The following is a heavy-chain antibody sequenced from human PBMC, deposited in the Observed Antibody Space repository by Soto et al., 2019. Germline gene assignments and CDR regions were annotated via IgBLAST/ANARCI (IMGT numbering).Heavy chain of an antibody. CDR2: ISYDGSNK. D-gene: IGHD3-10*02. Sequence: PGESLKISCATSGFTFSSYGMHWVRQAPGKGLEWVAVISYDGSNKYYADSVKGRFTISRDNSKNTLYLQMNSLRAEDTAVYYCAKFLFAGPSPLFDYWGQGTLVTVSS. CDR1: GFTFSSYG. CDR3: AKFLFAGPSPLFDY. V-gene: IGHV3-30*18. J-gene: IGHJ4*02.